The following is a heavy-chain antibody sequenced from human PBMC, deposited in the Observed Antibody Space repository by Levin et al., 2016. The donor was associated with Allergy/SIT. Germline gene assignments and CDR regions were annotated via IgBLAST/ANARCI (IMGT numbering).Heavy chain of an antibody. Sequence: GESLKISCAASGFTFSSYGMHWVRQAPGKGLEWVAVIWYDGSNKYYADPVKGRFTISRDNSKNTLYLQMNNLRAADTAVYYCAKDDRRGVANDAFDIWGQGTMVTVSS. CDR3: AKDDRRGVANDAFDI. CDR1: GFTFSSYG. J-gene: IGHJ3*02. CDR2: IWYDGSNK. V-gene: IGHV3-33*06. D-gene: IGHD3-10*01.